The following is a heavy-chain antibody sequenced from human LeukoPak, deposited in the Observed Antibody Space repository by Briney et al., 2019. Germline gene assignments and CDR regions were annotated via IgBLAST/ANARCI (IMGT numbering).Heavy chain of an antibody. D-gene: IGHD1-26*01. CDR2: INPSGGT. Sequence: ASVKVSCKASGYTFTGYYLHWVRQAPGQGLEWMGWINPSGGTNYAQKFQGRVTMTRDTSISTAYMELSSLTSEDTAVYYCARDNSVGGIAWWFDPWGQGTLVTVSS. CDR1: GYTFTGYY. J-gene: IGHJ5*02. CDR3: ARDNSVGGIAWWFDP. V-gene: IGHV1-2*02.